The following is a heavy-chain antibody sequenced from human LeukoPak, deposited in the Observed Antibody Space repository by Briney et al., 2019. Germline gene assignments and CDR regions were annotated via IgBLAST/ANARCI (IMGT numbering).Heavy chain of an antibody. CDR3: AREEIAVGGLDL. J-gene: IGHJ5*02. CDR1: GFTVSSNY. V-gene: IGHV3-53*01. Sequence: GGSLRLSCAASGFTVSSNYMSWVRQAPGKGLEWVSVIYSGGTTDYADSVKGRFTISRDNPKNTVYLQMNSLRAEDTAVYYCAREEIAVGGLDLWGQGTLVTVSS. CDR2: IYSGGTT. D-gene: IGHD6-19*01.